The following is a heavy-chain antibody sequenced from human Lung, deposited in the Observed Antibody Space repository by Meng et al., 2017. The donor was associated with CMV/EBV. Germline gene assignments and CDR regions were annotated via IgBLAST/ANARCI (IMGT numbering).Heavy chain of an antibody. J-gene: IGHJ4*02. Sequence: SVKVSCKASGGTFSSYAISWVRQAPGQGLEWMGGITPIFGTANYAQKFQGRVTITTDESTSTAYMELSSLRSEDTAVYYCARASQAYCGGDCSEFDYWGRGTLVTVSS. D-gene: IGHD2-21*01. CDR3: ARASQAYCGGDCSEFDY. V-gene: IGHV1-69*05. CDR1: GGTFSSYA. CDR2: ITPIFGTA.